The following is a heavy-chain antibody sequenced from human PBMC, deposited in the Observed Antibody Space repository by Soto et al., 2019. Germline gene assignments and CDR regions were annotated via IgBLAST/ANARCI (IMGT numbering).Heavy chain of an antibody. CDR3: ARWGTTGGLDV. CDR2: TSYDGSGK. D-gene: IGHD3-16*01. CDR1: GFTFRSYV. V-gene: IGHV3-30*19. Sequence: QVQLVESGGGVVQPGTSLRVSCVGSGFTFRSYVIHWVRQAPGKGLEWDALTSYDGSGKYYGDSVRGRFTIYRDNSRNTVDLQMVSLRLEDTALYYCARWGTTGGLDVWGQGTLVSVSS. J-gene: IGHJ1*01.